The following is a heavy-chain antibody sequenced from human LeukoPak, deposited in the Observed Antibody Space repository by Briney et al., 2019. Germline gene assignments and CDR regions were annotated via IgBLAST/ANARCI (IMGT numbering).Heavy chain of an antibody. Sequence: SETLSLTCTVSGGSISSSGYYWGWIRQPPGKGLEWIASIYYSGSTYYNPSLKSQVTISVDTSKNQLSLKLSSLTAADTAVYYCARHEYSGSYYGLSWFDPWGQGTLVTVSS. CDR2: IYYSGST. J-gene: IGHJ5*02. CDR3: ARHEYSGSYYGLSWFDP. V-gene: IGHV4-39*01. CDR1: GGSISSSGYY. D-gene: IGHD1-26*01.